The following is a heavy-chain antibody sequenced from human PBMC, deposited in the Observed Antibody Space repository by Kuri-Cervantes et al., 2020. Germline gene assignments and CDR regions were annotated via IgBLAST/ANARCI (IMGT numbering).Heavy chain of an antibody. D-gene: IGHD3-10*01. J-gene: IGHJ4*02. CDR3: ARASTRYYGSESYYIGY. CDR1: GYSFTSYG. V-gene: IGHV1-18*01. CDR2: ISAYNGDT. Sequence: GESLKISCKASGYSFTSYGITWVRQAPGQGLEWTGWISAYNGDTKYAQKFQGRVTMTTDTLTNTANMELSSLRSEDTAVYYCARASTRYYGSESYYIGYWGQGTLVTVSS.